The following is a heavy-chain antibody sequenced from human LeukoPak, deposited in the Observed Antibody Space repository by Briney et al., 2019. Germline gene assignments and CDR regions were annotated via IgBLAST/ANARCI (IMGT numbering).Heavy chain of an antibody. CDR3: ARVKYDFRSGYSFQH. J-gene: IGHJ1*01. CDR2: INSDGGST. D-gene: IGHD3-3*01. V-gene: IGHV3-74*01. CDR1: GFTFSSYW. Sequence: PGGSLRLSCAASGFTFSSYWMHWVRQAPGKGLVWVSRINSDGGSTIYADSVKGRFTISRDNAKNTLYLQMHSLRAEDTAVYYCARVKYDFRSGYSFQHWGQGTLVTVSS.